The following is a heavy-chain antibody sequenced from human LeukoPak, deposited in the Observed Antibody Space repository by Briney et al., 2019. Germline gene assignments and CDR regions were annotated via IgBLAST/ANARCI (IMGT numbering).Heavy chain of an antibody. J-gene: IGHJ5*02. CDR2: SSPYNGDT. CDR1: GYTFTSYY. D-gene: IGHD2-15*01. CDR3: ARGGVGHCSGGSCPTSWFDP. Sequence: ASVKVSCKASGYTFTSYYMHWVRQAPGQGLEWMGWSSPYNGDTDYPEKVQGRVTMTTDTSTSTAYMELRSLRSDDTAVYYCARGGVGHCSGGSCPTSWFDPWGQGTLVTVSS. V-gene: IGHV1-18*04.